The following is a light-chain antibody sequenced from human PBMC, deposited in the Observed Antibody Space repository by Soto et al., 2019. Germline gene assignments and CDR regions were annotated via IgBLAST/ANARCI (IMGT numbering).Light chain of an antibody. CDR2: AAS. CDR1: QSISSY. J-gene: IGKJ4*01. V-gene: IGKV1-39*01. Sequence: DIQMTQSPSSLSASVGDRVTITCRASQSISSYLNWYQQKPGKAPKLLIYAASSLQSGVPSRFSGSGSGTDFTLTISSLQPEDFATYYCQQSYSTLSFGGGPKVEIQ. CDR3: QQSYSTLS.